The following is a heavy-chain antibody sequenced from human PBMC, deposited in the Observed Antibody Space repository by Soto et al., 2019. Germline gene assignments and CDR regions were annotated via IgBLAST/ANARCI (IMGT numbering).Heavy chain of an antibody. Sequence: EVQLVESGGGLVQPGESLRLSCAASGFTFSDHWMHWVRQAPGKGLVWVSRINFDGSTRSYADSVKGRFTIARDNAKNTLYLQMDSLRVEDTAVYYCARSLAVGNSNHWGQGTLVSVSS. CDR2: INFDGSTR. D-gene: IGHD6-19*01. J-gene: IGHJ5*02. CDR1: GFTFSDHW. V-gene: IGHV3-74*01. CDR3: ARSLAVGNSNH.